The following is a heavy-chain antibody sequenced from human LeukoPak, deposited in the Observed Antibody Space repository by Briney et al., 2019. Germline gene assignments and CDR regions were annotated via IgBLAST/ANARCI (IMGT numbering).Heavy chain of an antibody. CDR2: ISSSASTI. J-gene: IGHJ4*02. CDR1: GFTFTSYN. D-gene: IGHD2-15*01. Sequence: GGSLRLSCAASGFTFTSYNMNWVRQAPGKGLEWVSYISSSASTIYYADSVKGRFTISRDNAENSLYLQMNSLRDEDTAVYYCAKNRGGSCYSAIDYWGRGTLVTVSS. V-gene: IGHV3-48*02. CDR3: AKNRGGSCYSAIDY.